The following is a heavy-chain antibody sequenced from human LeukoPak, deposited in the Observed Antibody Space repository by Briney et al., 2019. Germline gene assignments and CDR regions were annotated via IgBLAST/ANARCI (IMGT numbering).Heavy chain of an antibody. D-gene: IGHD6-6*01. J-gene: IGHJ4*02. CDR3: ARDQFEYSSSSPFFDY. CDR1: GFTFSSYW. V-gene: IGHV3-7*01. CDR2: IKQDGSEK. Sequence: GGSLRLSCAAPGFTFSSYWMSWVRQAPGKGLEWVANIKQDGSEKYYVDSVKGRFTISRDNAKNSLYLQMNSLRAEDTAVYYCARDQFEYSSSSPFFDYWGQGTLVTVSS.